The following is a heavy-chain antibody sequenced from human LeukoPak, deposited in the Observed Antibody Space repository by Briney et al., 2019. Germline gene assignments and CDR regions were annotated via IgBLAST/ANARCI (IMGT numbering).Heavy chain of an antibody. D-gene: IGHD6-19*01. J-gene: IGHJ4*02. CDR2: INHSGST. CDR3: ARGEAVPGSEIDH. V-gene: IGHV4-34*01. Sequence: SETLSLTCAAYGESFSGYYWSWIRQPPGKGLEWIGEINHSGSTNYNPSLKSRVTMSIDTSNNQFSLKLNSVTAAHTAVYYCARGEAVPGSEIDHWGQGTLVTVSS. CDR1: GESFSGYY.